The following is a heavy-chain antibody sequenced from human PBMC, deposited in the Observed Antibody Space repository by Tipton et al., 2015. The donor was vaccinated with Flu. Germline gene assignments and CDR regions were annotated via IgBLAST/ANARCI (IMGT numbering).Heavy chain of an antibody. Sequence: LRLSCTVSGGSISSSSYYWGWIRQPPGKGLEWIGSIYYSGSTYYNPSLKSRVTISVDTSKNQFSLKLSSVTAADTAVYYCARTFAEYCSGGSCYSSYYYYGMDVWGQGTTVTVSS. CDR3: ARTFAEYCSGGSCYSSYYYYGMDV. V-gene: IGHV4-39*07. CDR1: GGSISSSSYY. CDR2: IYYSGST. D-gene: IGHD2-15*01. J-gene: IGHJ6*02.